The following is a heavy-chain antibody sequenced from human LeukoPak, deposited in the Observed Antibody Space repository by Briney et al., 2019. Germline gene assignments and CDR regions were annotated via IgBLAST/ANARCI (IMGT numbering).Heavy chain of an antibody. V-gene: IGHV3-74*01. CDR1: GFTFSSYA. D-gene: IGHD3-16*01. Sequence: GGSLRLSCAASGFTFSSYAMSWVRQAPGKGLEWVSRISSEGSSTTYADSVKGRFTISRDNAKDTLYLQMNSLRAEDTAVYYCARGENTYIDYWGQGTLVTVSS. J-gene: IGHJ4*02. CDR2: ISSEGSST. CDR3: ARGENTYIDY.